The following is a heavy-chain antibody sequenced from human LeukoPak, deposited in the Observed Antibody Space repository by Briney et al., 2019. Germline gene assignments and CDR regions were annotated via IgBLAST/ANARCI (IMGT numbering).Heavy chain of an antibody. CDR3: TRGGSSGPEGWFDP. Sequence: ASVKVSCKXSGYTFTTFYMYWVRQAPGQGLEGVGWISPYNGNTRYAQKVQGRVTMTTDTSTSTAYMELRSLRSDDTAVYYCTRGGSSGPEGWFDPWAQGTLVTVSS. V-gene: IGHV1-18*04. CDR2: ISPYNGNT. J-gene: IGHJ5*02. D-gene: IGHD6-19*01. CDR1: GYTFTTFY.